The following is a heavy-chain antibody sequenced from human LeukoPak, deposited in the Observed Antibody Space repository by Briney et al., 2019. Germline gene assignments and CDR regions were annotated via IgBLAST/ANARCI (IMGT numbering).Heavy chain of an antibody. CDR1: GFTFSSYW. V-gene: IGHV3-7*01. D-gene: IGHD6-6*01. CDR2: IKQDGSEK. J-gene: IGHJ4*02. CDR3: ARPRLRDSSTPSDY. Sequence: PGGSVRLSCAASGFTFSSYWMSWVRQAPGKGLEWVANIKQDGSEKYYVDSVKGRFTISRDNAKNSLYLQMNSLRAEDTAVYYCARPRLRDSSTPSDYWGQGTLVTVSS.